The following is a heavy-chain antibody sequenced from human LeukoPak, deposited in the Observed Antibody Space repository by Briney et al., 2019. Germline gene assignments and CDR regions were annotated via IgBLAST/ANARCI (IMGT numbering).Heavy chain of an antibody. CDR1: GYTFTSYG. V-gene: IGHV1-18*01. CDR2: ISAYNGNT. D-gene: IGHD1-26*01. Sequence: ASVKVSCKASGYTFTSYGISWVRQAPGQGLEWVGWISAYNGNTNYAQKLQGRVTMTTDTSTSTAYMELRSLRSDDTAVYYCARVSTSFSGSYFDYWGQGTLVTVSS. CDR3: ARVSTSFSGSYFDY. J-gene: IGHJ4*02.